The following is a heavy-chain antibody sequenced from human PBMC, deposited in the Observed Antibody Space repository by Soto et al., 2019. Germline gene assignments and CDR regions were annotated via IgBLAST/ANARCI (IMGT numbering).Heavy chain of an antibody. CDR2: IYYSGST. J-gene: IGHJ6*03. V-gene: IGHV4-59*01. Sequence: PSETLSLTCTVSGGSISSYYWSWIRQPPGKGLEWIGYIYYSGSTNYNPSLKSRVTISVDTSKNQFSLKLSSVTAADTAVYYCARVPRYRAYYYYYMDVWGKGTTVTVSS. CDR1: GGSISSYY. CDR3: ARVPRYRAYYYYYMDV. D-gene: IGHD1-1*01.